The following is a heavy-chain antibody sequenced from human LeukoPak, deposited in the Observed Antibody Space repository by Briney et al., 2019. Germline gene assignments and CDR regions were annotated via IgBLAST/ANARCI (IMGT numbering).Heavy chain of an antibody. CDR3: ARGRIYYDSSALGN. D-gene: IGHD3-22*01. CDR2: IYYSGST. CDR1: GGSISSGGYY. Sequence: PSETLSLTCTVSGGSISSGGYYWSWIRQHPGKGLEWIGYIYYSGSTSYNPSLKSRVTVSVDTSKNQFSLKLNSVTAADTAVYYCARGRIYYDSSALGNWGQGTLVTVSS. J-gene: IGHJ4*02. V-gene: IGHV4-61*08.